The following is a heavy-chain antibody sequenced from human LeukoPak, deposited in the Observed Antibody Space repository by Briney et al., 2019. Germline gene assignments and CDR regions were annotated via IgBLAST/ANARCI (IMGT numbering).Heavy chain of an antibody. J-gene: IGHJ3*02. CDR1: GGSISSYY. D-gene: IGHD3-3*01. V-gene: IGHV4-59*08. CDR2: IYYSGST. CDR3: ARQPITIFGVVTPWAFDI. Sequence: PSETLSLTCTASGGSISSYYWSWIRQPPGKGLEWIGYIYYSGSTNYNPSLKSRVTISVDTSKNQFSLKLSSVTAADTAVYYCARQPITIFGVVTPWAFDIWGQGTMVTVSS.